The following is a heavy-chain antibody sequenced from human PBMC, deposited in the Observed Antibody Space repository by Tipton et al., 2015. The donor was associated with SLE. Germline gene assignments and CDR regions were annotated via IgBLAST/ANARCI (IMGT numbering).Heavy chain of an antibody. CDR3: ATTTTVTKDFQH. V-gene: IGHV4-34*01. Sequence: LRLSCAVYGGSFSGYYWSWIRQPPGKGLEWIGEINHSGSTNYNPSLKSRVTISVDTSKNQFSLKLSSVTAADTAVYYCATTTTVTKDFQHWGQGTLVTVSS. J-gene: IGHJ1*01. CDR1: GGSFSGYY. CDR2: INHSGST. D-gene: IGHD4-17*01.